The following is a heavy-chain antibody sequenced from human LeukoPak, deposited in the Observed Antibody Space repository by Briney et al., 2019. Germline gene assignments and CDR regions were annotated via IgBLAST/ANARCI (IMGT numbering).Heavy chain of an antibody. Sequence: SQTLSLTCSVSGGSISSGSYYWSWIRQHGGKGLEWIGRIYSSGSTNYNPPLKSRVTISVDTTKNQSALKLSSVTAADTAVYYCARAPRLAVAGTHFDYWGQGTLVTVSS. CDR2: IYSSGST. CDR1: GGSISSGSYY. V-gene: IGHV4-61*02. J-gene: IGHJ4*02. D-gene: IGHD6-19*01. CDR3: ARAPRLAVAGTHFDY.